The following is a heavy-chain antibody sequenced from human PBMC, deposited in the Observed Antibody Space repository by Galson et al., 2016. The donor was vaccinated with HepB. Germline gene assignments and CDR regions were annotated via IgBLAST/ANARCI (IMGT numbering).Heavy chain of an antibody. J-gene: IGHJ4*02. D-gene: IGHD3-10*02. CDR1: GFTFGNYG. CDR3: AKEKHVRVAHELDY. CDR2: ISYDGSLQ. V-gene: IGHV3-30*18. Sequence: SLRLSCAASGFTFGNYGMHWVRQPPGKGLEWVPVISYDGSLQFYEDSGKDRLTISRDNSKNTVSLQVNSLRPEATAVYYGAKEKHVRVAHELDYWGQGTLVTVSS.